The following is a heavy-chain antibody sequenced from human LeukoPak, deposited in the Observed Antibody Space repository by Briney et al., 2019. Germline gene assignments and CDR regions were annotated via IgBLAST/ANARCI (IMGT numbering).Heavy chain of an antibody. CDR2: ISSSSSSI. D-gene: IGHD2-2*01. V-gene: IGHV3-21*06. J-gene: IGHJ4*02. CDR3: ARGLEYCTSTSCYGNFDY. CDR1: GFTFSKNS. Sequence: GGSLRLSCAASGFTFSKNSMNWVRQAPGKGLEWVSSISSSSSSIYYADSVKGRFTISRHNAKNSLYLQMNSLRAEDTAVYYCARGLEYCTSTSCYGNFDYWGQGTLVTVSS.